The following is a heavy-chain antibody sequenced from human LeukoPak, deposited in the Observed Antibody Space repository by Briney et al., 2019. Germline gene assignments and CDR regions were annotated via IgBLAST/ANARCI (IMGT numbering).Heavy chain of an antibody. D-gene: IGHD2-21*01. J-gene: IGHJ2*01. V-gene: IGHV1-18*01. CDR1: GYTFRSYG. Sequence: ASVKVSCKTSGYTFRSYGLSWVRQAPGQGLEWLGWISGYNGDTRYEQTFQGRVTLTIDTSTTTAYMELKSLRSDDTTVYYCARVGMEIGWSLDLWGRGTLVTVCS. CDR2: ISGYNGDT. CDR3: ARVGMEIGWSLDL.